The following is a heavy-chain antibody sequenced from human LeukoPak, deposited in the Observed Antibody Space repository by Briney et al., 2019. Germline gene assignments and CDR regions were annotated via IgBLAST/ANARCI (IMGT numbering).Heavy chain of an antibody. J-gene: IGHJ3*01. Sequence: GGSLRLSCAASGFTFSSYGMHWVRQAPGKGLEWVAVISYDGSNKYYADSVKGRFTISRDNSKNTLYLQMNSLRAEDTAVYYCAKDLPSGIVGAYWGQGTMVTVSS. CDR1: GFTFSSYG. V-gene: IGHV3-30*18. D-gene: IGHD1-26*01. CDR3: AKDLPSGIVGAY. CDR2: ISYDGSNK.